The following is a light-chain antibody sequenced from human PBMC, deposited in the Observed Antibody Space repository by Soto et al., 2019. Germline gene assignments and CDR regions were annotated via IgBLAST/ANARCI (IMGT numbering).Light chain of an antibody. V-gene: IGKV3-15*01. Sequence: VMTQSPATLSVSPGERATLSCRASQSISSNLAWYQQKPGQAPRLLMFRTSSRATGFPARFSGSGSGTVFTLTISSLQSEDFGVYYCQQYNKWPWTFGQGTKVDIK. CDR3: QQYNKWPWT. CDR2: RTS. CDR1: QSISSN. J-gene: IGKJ1*01.